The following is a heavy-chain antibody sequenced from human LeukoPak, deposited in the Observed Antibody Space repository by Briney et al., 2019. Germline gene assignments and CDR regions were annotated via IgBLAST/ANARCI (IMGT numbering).Heavy chain of an antibody. Sequence: SETLSLTCTVSGGSISSSSYYWGWIRQPPGKGLEWIGSIYYSESTHCSPSLKSRVTISVDTSKNQFSLRLSSVTAADTAVYYCARQTIVVVEVGWFDPWGQGTLVTVSS. CDR2: IYYSEST. CDR1: GGSISSSSYY. D-gene: IGHD2-15*01. J-gene: IGHJ5*02. CDR3: ARQTIVVVEVGWFDP. V-gene: IGHV4-39*01.